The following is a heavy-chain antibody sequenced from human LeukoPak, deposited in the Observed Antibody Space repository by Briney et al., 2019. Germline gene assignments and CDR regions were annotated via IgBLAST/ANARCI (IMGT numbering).Heavy chain of an antibody. CDR1: GXTFSSYG. V-gene: IGHV3-30*03. CDR3: ASAAGIPPYYFDY. CDR2: ISYDGSNK. Sequence: PGGSLRLSCAASGXTFSSYGVHWVRQAPGKGLEWVAVISYDGSNKYYADSVKGRFTISRDNSKNTLYLQMNSLRAEDTAVYYCASAAGIPPYYFDYWGRGTLVAVSS. D-gene: IGHD6-13*01. J-gene: IGHJ4*02.